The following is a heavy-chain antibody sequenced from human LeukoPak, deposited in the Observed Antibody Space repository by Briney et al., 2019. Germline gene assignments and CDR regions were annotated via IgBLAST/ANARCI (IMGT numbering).Heavy chain of an antibody. Sequence: GGSLRLSCAASGFTFSSYAMSWVRQAPGKGLEWVSTISGSGESTYYPDSVKGRFAISRDNSEKMLYLQMHSLRVDDTAVYYCAKARSASSRSCYNYWGQGTLVTVSS. V-gene: IGHV3-23*01. J-gene: IGHJ4*02. CDR2: ISGSGEST. CDR3: AKARSASSRSCYNY. CDR1: GFTFSSYA. D-gene: IGHD2-2*02.